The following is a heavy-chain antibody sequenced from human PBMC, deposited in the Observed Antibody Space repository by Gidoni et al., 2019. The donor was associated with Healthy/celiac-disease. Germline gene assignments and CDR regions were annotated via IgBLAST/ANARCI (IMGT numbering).Heavy chain of an antibody. D-gene: IGHD1-26*01. CDR1: GFTFSSYA. V-gene: IGHV3-23*01. J-gene: IGHJ5*02. CDR3: AKDSGSYGPDDQNDP. Sequence: EVQLLESGGGFVQPGGSLRLSCAASGFTFSSYAMSWVRQAPGKGLELVSAISGSGGSTYDADSVKGRFTISRDNSKNTLYLQMNSLRAEDTAVYYCAKDSGSYGPDDQNDPWGQGTLVTVSS. CDR2: ISGSGGST.